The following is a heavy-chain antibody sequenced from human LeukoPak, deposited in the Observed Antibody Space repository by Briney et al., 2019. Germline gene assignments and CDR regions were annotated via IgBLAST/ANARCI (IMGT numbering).Heavy chain of an antibody. V-gene: IGHV3-53*01. CDR3: ARSYYDFWSGYHLDY. D-gene: IGHD3-3*01. CDR1: GFAVSSNY. Sequence: PGGSLRLSCAASGFAVSSNYMSWVRQAPGKGLEWVSVIYSGGSTYYADSVKGRFTISRDNSKNTLYLQMNSLRAEDTAVYYCARSYYDFWSGYHLDYWGQGTLVTVSS. CDR2: IYSGGST. J-gene: IGHJ4*02.